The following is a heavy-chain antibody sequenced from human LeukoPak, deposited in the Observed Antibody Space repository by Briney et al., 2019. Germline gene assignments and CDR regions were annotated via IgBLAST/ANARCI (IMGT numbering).Heavy chain of an antibody. V-gene: IGHV3-20*04. Sequence: SGGSLRLSCAASGFTFDDYGMSWVRQAPGKGLEWVSGINWNGGSTGYADSVKGRFTISRDNAKNSLYLQMNSLRAEDTASYYCARYGSVKQYYYYYYMDVWGKGTTVTVSS. J-gene: IGHJ6*03. CDR3: ARYGSVKQYYYYYYMDV. D-gene: IGHD3-10*01. CDR2: INWNGGST. CDR1: GFTFDDYG.